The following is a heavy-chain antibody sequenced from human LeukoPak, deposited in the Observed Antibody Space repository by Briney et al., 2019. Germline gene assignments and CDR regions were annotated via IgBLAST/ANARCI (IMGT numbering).Heavy chain of an antibody. CDR2: ISGSGGST. Sequence: GGSLRLSCAASGFTFSSYSINWVRQAPGKGLEWVSAISGSGGSTYYADSVKGRFTISGDNSKNTLYLQMNSLRAEDTAVYYCAKSRSPRRGYSYGFDYWGQGTLVTVSS. CDR3: AKSRSPRRGYSYGFDY. D-gene: IGHD5-18*01. J-gene: IGHJ4*02. V-gene: IGHV3-23*01. CDR1: GFTFSSYS.